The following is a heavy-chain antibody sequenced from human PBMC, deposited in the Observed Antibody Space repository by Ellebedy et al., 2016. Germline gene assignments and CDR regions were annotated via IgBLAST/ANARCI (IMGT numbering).Heavy chain of an antibody. CDR3: ARQVGGADY. CDR1: GYTFTSYG. V-gene: IGHV1-18*01. D-gene: IGHD1-26*01. CDR2: IATNNGNS. Sequence: ASVKVSXXASGYTFTSYGISWVRQAPGQGLEWMGWIATNNGNSNYAQKFQDRVTMTTDTSTSTVYMELRSLRSDDTAVYYCARQVGGADYWGQGTLVTVSS. J-gene: IGHJ4*02.